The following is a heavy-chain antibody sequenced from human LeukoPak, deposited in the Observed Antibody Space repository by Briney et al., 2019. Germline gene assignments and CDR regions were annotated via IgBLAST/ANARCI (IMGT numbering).Heavy chain of an antibody. Sequence: SQTLSLTCAVSGDSISSGGYSWSWIRQPPGKGLEWIGYIYHSGSTYYNPSLKSRVTISVDRSKNQFSLKLSSVTAADTAVYYCARARVEYYGSGNWFDPWGQGTLVTVSS. CDR3: ARARVEYYGSGNWFDP. CDR2: IYHSGST. V-gene: IGHV4-30-2*01. D-gene: IGHD3-10*01. J-gene: IGHJ5*02. CDR1: GDSISSGGYS.